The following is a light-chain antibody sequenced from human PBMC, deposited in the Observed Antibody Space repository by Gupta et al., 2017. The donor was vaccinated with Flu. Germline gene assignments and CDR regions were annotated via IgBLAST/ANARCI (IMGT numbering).Light chain of an antibody. V-gene: IGLV2-18*01. J-gene: IGLJ1*01. CDR3: CLYSNTYV. CDR1: SSDVGSYNR. Sequence: QSALTQPPSVSGSPGQSVTISCTGTSSDVGSYNRVSWYQQSPGTAPKLIIYEVSNRPSGVPDRFSGSKSGNTASLTISGLQAEDEADYYCCLYSNTYVFGTGTKVTVL. CDR2: EVS.